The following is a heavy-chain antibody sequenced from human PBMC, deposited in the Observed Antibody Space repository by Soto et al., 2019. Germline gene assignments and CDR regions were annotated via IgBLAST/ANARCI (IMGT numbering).Heavy chain of an antibody. Sequence: EVRLLESGGDLVQPGGSLSLSCAASGFAFSNYAVTWVRQAQGKGLEWVSSISGSSNVIYYADSVKGRFIISRDNSKNTLYLQMTSLRAEDTAVYYCAKDPNGDYIGAFDDWGQGTLVTVSS. J-gene: IGHJ4*02. CDR3: AKDPNGDYIGAFDD. D-gene: IGHD4-17*01. V-gene: IGHV3-23*01. CDR1: GFAFSNYA. CDR2: ISGSSNVI.